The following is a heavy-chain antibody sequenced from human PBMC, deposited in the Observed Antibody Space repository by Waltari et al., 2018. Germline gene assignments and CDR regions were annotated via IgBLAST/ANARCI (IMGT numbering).Heavy chain of an antibody. D-gene: IGHD2-2*01. CDR2: ISSSSSTI. CDR3: ARDSTGLNY. Sequence: EVQLVESGGGLVQPGGSLRLSCAASGFPFSSYSMNWVRQAPGKGLEWVSYISSSSSTIYYADSVKGRFTISRDNAKNSLYLQMNSLRAEDTAVYYCARDSTGLNYWGQGTLVTVSS. CDR1: GFPFSSYS. J-gene: IGHJ4*02. V-gene: IGHV3-48*04.